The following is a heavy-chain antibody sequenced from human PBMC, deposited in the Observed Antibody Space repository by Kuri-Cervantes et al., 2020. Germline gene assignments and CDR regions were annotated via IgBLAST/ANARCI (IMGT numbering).Heavy chain of an antibody. CDR2: ISYDGSNK. Sequence: GGSLRLSCAASGFTFSSYAMLWVRQAPGKGLEWVAVISYDGSNKYYADSVKGRFTISRDNSKNTLYLQMNSLRAEDTAVYYCARDEPYYDILTGYYNTLVYWGQGTLVTVSS. CDR3: ARDEPYYDILTGYYNTLVY. V-gene: IGHV3-30-3*01. J-gene: IGHJ4*02. D-gene: IGHD3-9*01. CDR1: GFTFSSYA.